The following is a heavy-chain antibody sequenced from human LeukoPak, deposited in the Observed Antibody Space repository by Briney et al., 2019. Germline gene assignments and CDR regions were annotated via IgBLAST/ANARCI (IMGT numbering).Heavy chain of an antibody. D-gene: IGHD3-3*01. V-gene: IGHV3-23*01. CDR2: SGGGDIA. Sequence: GGSLRLSCAASGFTFRSYAMSWVRQAPGKGLEWVSISGGGDIADYADSVKGRFTLSRDISKNTLYLQMNSLRAEDTAVYFCTKHRSDFWCASDYWGPGTLVTVSS. CDR3: TKHRSDFWCASDY. CDR1: GFTFRSYA. J-gene: IGHJ4*02.